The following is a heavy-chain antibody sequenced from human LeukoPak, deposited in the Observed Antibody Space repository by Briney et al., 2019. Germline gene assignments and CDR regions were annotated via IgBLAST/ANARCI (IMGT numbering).Heavy chain of an antibody. CDR1: GYTFTSYD. V-gene: IGHV1-8*01. Sequence: ASVKVSCKASGYTFTSYDINWVRQATGQGLEWMGWMNPNSGNTGYAQKFQGRVTMTRNTSISTAYMELSSLRSEDTAVYYCASTLPRSYYETPYYFDYWGQGTLVTVSS. CDR2: MNPNSGNT. CDR3: ASTLPRSYYETPYYFDY. J-gene: IGHJ4*02. D-gene: IGHD3-22*01.